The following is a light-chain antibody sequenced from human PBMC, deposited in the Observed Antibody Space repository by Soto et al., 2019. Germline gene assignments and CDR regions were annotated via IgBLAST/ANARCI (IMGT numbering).Light chain of an antibody. CDR1: QSVTSSY. V-gene: IGKV3-20*01. CDR2: GAS. Sequence: EIGLTQSPGTPSLSPGERATLSCRASQSVTSSYLAWYQQKPGQAPRLLIYGASSRATGIPDRFIGSGSGTDFTVTISRLEPEDFAVYYCQQYGSAPLTFGGGTKVEIK. J-gene: IGKJ4*01. CDR3: QQYGSAPLT.